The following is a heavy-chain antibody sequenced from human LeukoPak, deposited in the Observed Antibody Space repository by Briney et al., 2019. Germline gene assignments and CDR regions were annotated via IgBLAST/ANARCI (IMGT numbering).Heavy chain of an antibody. CDR3: ARNGGSGTYYDGSFDY. J-gene: IGHJ4*02. Sequence: KPSETLSLTCTVSGGSISSYYWSWIRQSAGKGLEWIGRIYTSGSTNYNPSLKSRVTMSVGTSKNQFSLKLSSVTAADTAVYYCARNGGSGTYYDGSFDYWGQGTLVTVSS. CDR1: GGSISSYY. V-gene: IGHV4-4*07. D-gene: IGHD1-26*01. CDR2: IYTSGST.